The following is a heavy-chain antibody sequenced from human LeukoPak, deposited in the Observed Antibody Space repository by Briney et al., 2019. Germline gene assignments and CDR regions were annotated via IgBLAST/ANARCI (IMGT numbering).Heavy chain of an antibody. Sequence: PGESLKISCKGSGYSFANYWIGWVRQMPGKGLEWMGIIWPGDSDTRYSPSFQGQVTISADKSISTAYLQWSSLKASGTAMYYCARLDGSSSTRLFDYWGQGTLVTVSS. D-gene: IGHD6-6*01. J-gene: IGHJ4*02. CDR3: ARLDGSSSTRLFDY. CDR1: GYSFANYW. CDR2: IWPGDSDT. V-gene: IGHV5-51*01.